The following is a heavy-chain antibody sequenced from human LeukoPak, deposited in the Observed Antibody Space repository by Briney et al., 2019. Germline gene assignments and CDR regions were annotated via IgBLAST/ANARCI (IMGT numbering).Heavy chain of an antibody. J-gene: IGHJ6*02. V-gene: IGHV4-30-2*01. CDR3: ARADSRGYYYGMDV. Sequence: SETLSLTCAVSGGSISSGGYSWSWIRQPPGKGLEWIGYIYHSGSTYYNPSLKSRVTISVDRSKNQFSLKLSSVTAADTAVYYCARADSRGYYYGMDVWGQGTTVTVSS. CDR1: GGSISSGGYS. D-gene: IGHD3-22*01. CDR2: IYHSGST.